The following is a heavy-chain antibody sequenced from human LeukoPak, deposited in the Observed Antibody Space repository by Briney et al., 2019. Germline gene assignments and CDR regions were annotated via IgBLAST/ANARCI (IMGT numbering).Heavy chain of an antibody. Sequence: GGSLRLSCAASGLTFSRYWMHWVRQAPGKGLVWVSRIDSDGTDRDYADSVKGRFTISRDNAKNTVYLQMNSLRDEDTAVYYCEERATGLPEYWGQGSLVTVSS. D-gene: IGHD3-9*01. CDR3: EERATGLPEY. CDR2: IDSDGTDR. V-gene: IGHV3-74*01. J-gene: IGHJ4*02. CDR1: GLTFSRYW.